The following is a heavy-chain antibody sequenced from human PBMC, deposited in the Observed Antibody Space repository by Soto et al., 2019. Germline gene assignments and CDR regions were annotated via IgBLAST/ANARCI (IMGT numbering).Heavy chain of an antibody. J-gene: IGHJ6*02. CDR2: IYYSGST. CDR1: GGSISSYY. V-gene: IGHV4-59*01. Sequence: SETLSLTCTVSGGSISSYYWSWIRQPPGKGLEWIGYIYYSGSTNYNPSLKSRVTISVDTSKNQFSLKLSSVTAADTAVYYCARDLRIASVSYYYYYYGMDVWGQGTTVTV. CDR3: ARDLRIASVSYYYYYYGMDV. D-gene: IGHD3-3*02.